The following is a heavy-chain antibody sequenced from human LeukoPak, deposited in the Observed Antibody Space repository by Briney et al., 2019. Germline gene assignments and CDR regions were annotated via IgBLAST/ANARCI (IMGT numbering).Heavy chain of an antibody. V-gene: IGHV3-23*01. CDR3: ARHDYSSQVLYYYYMHV. CDR1: GFTFSTFA. CDR2: IFPSGGEI. J-gene: IGHJ6*03. Sequence: GGSLRLSCAASGFTFSTFAMIWVRQPPGKGLEWVSSIFPSGGEIHYADSVRGRFTISRDNSESTLSLQMNSLRAEDTAVYYCARHDYSSQVLYYYYMHVWGKGTTVTVSS. D-gene: IGHD4-11*01.